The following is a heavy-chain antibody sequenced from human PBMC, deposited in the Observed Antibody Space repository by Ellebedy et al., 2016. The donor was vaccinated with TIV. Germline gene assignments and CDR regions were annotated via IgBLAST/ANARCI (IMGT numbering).Heavy chain of an antibody. CDR1: GFTFTNHW. D-gene: IGHD6-13*01. V-gene: IGHV3-7*01. Sequence: GESLKISXAASGFTFTNHWMTWVRQAPGKGLEWVANIKQDGSETYYVDSVKGRFTISRDNVKNSVHLQMNSLRAEDTAVYYCARGGSGSWQGGYWGQGTLVTVSS. J-gene: IGHJ4*02. CDR3: ARGGSGSWQGGY. CDR2: IKQDGSET.